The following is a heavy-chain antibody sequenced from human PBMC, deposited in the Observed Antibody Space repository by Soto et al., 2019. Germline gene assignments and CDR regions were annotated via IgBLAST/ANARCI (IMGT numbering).Heavy chain of an antibody. V-gene: IGHV3-33*01. D-gene: IGHD3-3*01. CDR2: IWYDGSTQ. CDR1: GFTFSSYG. J-gene: IGHJ4*02. Sequence: QVQLVESGGGVVQPGTSLRLSCAPSGFTFSSYGMHWVRQAPGKGLEWVAVIWYDGSTQYYADSVKGRFTISRDNSKNTLYLQMNSLRAEDTAVYYCARDPGVTNYNFGYWGQGTLVTVSS. CDR3: ARDPGVTNYNFGY.